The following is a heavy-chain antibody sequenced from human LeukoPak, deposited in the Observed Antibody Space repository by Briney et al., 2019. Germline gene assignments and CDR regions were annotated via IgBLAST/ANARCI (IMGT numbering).Heavy chain of an antibody. CDR1: GFTFSNYW. CDR2: IKQDGSEK. J-gene: IGHJ4*02. Sequence: PGGSLRLSCAASGFTFSNYWMSLVRQAPGKGLEWVANIKQDGSEKNYVDSVKGRFTVSRDNATNSLYLQMNSLRAEDTAVYYCARDGPRGGFDYWGQGTLVTVSS. D-gene: IGHD3-10*01. V-gene: IGHV3-7*01. CDR3: ARDGPRGGFDY.